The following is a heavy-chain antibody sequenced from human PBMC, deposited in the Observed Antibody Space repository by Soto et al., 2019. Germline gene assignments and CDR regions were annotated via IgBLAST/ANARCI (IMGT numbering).Heavy chain of an antibody. V-gene: IGHV3-23*01. D-gene: IGHD6-19*01. J-gene: IGHJ4*02. Sequence: GGSLRLSCAASGFTFSSYAMSWVRQAPGKGLEWVSAISGSGGSTYYADSVKGRFTISRDNSKNTLYLQMNSLRAEDTAVYYCAKRAVAGTKSTSHFDYWGQGTLVTVSS. CDR1: GFTFSSYA. CDR3: AKRAVAGTKSTSHFDY. CDR2: ISGSGGST.